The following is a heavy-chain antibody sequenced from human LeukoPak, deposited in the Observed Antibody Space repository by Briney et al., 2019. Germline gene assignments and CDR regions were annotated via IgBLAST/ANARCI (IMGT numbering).Heavy chain of an antibody. J-gene: IGHJ4*02. V-gene: IGHV3-21*01. CDR1: GFTFSSYS. D-gene: IGHD4-17*01. CDR2: ISSSSSYI. Sequence: GGSLRLSCAASGFTFSSYSMNWVRQAPGKGLEWVSSISSSSSYIYYVDSVKGRFTISRDNAKNSLYLQMNTLRAEDTAVYYCARDRTTVTTFDYWGQGTLVTVSS. CDR3: ARDRTTVTTFDY.